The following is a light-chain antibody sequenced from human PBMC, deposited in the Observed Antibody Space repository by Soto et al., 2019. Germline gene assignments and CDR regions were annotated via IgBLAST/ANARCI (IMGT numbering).Light chain of an antibody. CDR2: DVN. V-gene: IGLV2-11*01. CDR3: RSYAGSYSYV. CDR1: SSDVGGYNY. J-gene: IGLJ1*01. Sequence: LTQPRSVSGSPGQSVTISCTGTSSDVGGYNYVSWYRQHPGKAPKLMIYDVNKRPSGVPDRFSGSKSGNTASLTISGLQAEDEADYYCRSYAGSYSYVFGTGTKVTVL.